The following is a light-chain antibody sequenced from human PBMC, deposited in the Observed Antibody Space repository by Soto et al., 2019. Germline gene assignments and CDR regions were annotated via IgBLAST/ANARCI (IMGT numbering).Light chain of an antibody. Sequence: EIVKTQSPVTLSVSPGERATLSCRASQSVANSYLAWYQQKPGQAPRLLIFGASTRAAGIPARFSGSGSGTEFTLTISSLQSEDFAVYYCQQYSDWPLTFGGGTKWIS. J-gene: IGKJ4*01. V-gene: IGKV3-15*01. CDR2: GAS. CDR1: QSVANSY. CDR3: QQYSDWPLT.